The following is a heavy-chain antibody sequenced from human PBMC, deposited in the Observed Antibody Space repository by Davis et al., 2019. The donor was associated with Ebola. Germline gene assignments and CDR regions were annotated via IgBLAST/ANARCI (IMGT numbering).Heavy chain of an antibody. CDR1: GFTFRSYD. J-gene: IGHJ4*02. CDR3: ARAGVGEIYFDY. Sequence: GESLKISCAASGFTFRSYDMHWVRQATGKGLEWVSAIGTAGDTYYPGSVKGRFTIYREKAKNSLYLQMNSLGGEDTAVYYCARAGVGEIYFDYWSQGTLVTVSS. CDR2: IGTAGDT. D-gene: IGHD3-10*01. V-gene: IGHV3-13*01.